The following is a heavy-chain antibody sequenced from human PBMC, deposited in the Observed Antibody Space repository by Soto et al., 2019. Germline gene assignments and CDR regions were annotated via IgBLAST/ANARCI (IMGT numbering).Heavy chain of an antibody. CDR2: ISAYNGNT. V-gene: IGHV1-18*04. CDR3: ARVASWIHLWSEWGFDP. D-gene: IGHD5-18*01. Sequence: ASVKVSCKASGYTFTSYGISWVRQAPGRGLEWMGWISAYNGNTNYAQKLQGRVTMTTDTSTSTAYMELRSLRSDDTAVYYCARVASWIHLWSEWGFDPWGQGTLVTVSS. J-gene: IGHJ5*02. CDR1: GYTFTSYG.